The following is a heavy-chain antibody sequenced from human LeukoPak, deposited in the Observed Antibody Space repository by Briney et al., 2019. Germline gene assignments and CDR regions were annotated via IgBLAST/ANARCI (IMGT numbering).Heavy chain of an antibody. CDR3: ARGDYGGNSVDAFDI. D-gene: IGHD4-23*01. CDR1: GYSFTSYW. CDR2: IYPGDSDT. J-gene: IGHJ3*02. V-gene: IGHV5-51*01. Sequence: GESLKISCQGSGYSFTSYWIGWVRQMPGKGLEWMGIIYPGDSDTRYSPSFQGQVTISADKSISTAYLQWSSLRAEDTAVYYCARGDYGGNSVDAFDIWGQGTMVTVSS.